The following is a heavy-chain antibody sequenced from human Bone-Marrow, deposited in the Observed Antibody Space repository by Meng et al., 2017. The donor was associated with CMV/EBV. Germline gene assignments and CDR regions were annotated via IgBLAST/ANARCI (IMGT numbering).Heavy chain of an antibody. V-gene: IGHV5-51*01. J-gene: IGHJ3*02. D-gene: IGHD2-2*01. CDR1: GYSFTSYC. Sequence: KVSCKGSGYSFTSYCIGWVRQMPGKGLEWMGIIYPGDTDTRYRPSFQGQVTISTDKSISTAYLQWSSLKATDTAMYYCAYSVVVPAATEPNAFDIWGQGTMVTVSS. CDR2: IYPGDTDT. CDR3: AYSVVVPAATEPNAFDI.